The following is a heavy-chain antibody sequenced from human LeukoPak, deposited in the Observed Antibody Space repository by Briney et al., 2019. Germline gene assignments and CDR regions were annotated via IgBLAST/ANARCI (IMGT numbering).Heavy chain of an antibody. CDR3: AREGFGTYDYGDVTGMDV. CDR1: GFTVSSNY. D-gene: IGHD4-17*01. J-gene: IGHJ6*02. Sequence: GGSLRLSCAASGFTVSSNYMSWVRQAPGKGLEWVSVIYSGGSTYYADSVKGRFTISRDNSKNTLYLQMNSLRAEDTAVYYCAREGFGTYDYGDVTGMDVWGQGTTVTVSS. V-gene: IGHV3-66*01. CDR2: IYSGGST.